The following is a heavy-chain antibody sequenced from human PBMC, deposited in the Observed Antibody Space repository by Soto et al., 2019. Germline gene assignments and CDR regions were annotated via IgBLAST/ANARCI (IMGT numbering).Heavy chain of an antibody. CDR2: TYYRSKWYN. J-gene: IGHJ4*02. CDR3: ARQNYYYDSSGYYYFDY. CDR1: GDSVSSNSAA. V-gene: IGHV6-1*01. D-gene: IGHD3-22*01. Sequence: PSQTLSLTCAISGDSVSSNSAAWNWIRQSPSRGLEWLGRTYYRSKWYNDYAVSVKSRITINPDTSKNQFSLQLNSVTPEDTAVYYCARQNYYYDSSGYYYFDYWGQGTLVTVSS.